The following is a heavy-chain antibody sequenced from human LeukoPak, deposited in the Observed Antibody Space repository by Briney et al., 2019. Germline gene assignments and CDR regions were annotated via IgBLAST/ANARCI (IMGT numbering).Heavy chain of an antibody. CDR2: ISAYNGNT. CDR3: ARDRKHSSWPYYYYYMDV. Sequence: ASVKVSCKASGYTFTSYGISWVRQAPGQGLEWMGWISAYNGNTNYAQKLQGRVTMTTDTSTSIAYMELRSLRSDDTAVYYCARDRKHSSWPYYYYYMDVWGKGTTVTISS. D-gene: IGHD6-13*01. J-gene: IGHJ6*03. CDR1: GYTFTSYG. V-gene: IGHV1-18*01.